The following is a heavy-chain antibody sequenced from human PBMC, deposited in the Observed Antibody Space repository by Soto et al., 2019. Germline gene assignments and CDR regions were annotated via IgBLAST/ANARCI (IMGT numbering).Heavy chain of an antibody. Sequence: QMQLVESGGGVVQPGTSLKLSCAASGFTFSDYNMHWVRQAPGKGLEWVALISSDGSNKYYADSVKGRFTISRDNSXNMLYLQMNSLRAEDTAVYYCAKDKGYTYGHAFDYWGQGTLVTVSS. V-gene: IGHV3-30*18. CDR1: GFTFSDYN. J-gene: IGHJ4*02. CDR2: ISSDGSNK. D-gene: IGHD5-18*01. CDR3: AKDKGYTYGHAFDY.